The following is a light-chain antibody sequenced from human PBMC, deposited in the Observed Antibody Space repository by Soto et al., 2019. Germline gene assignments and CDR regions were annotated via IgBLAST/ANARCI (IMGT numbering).Light chain of an antibody. J-gene: IGLJ2*01. CDR1: SSDIGGYNS. Sequence: QSALTQPASVSGSPGQSITISCTGTSSDIGGYNSVSWYQQHPGKVPKLVICDVINRPSGISNRFSGSKSGNTASLTISGLQAEDEAHYYCSSYTSISASVIFGGGTKLTVL. CDR3: SSYTSISASVI. V-gene: IGLV2-14*03. CDR2: DVI.